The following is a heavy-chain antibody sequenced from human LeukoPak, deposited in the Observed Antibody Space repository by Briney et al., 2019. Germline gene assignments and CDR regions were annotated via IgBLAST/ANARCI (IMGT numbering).Heavy chain of an antibody. CDR3: ARGGNRFGGFYFDY. CDR1: ADSLSSGGHY. CDR2: IHHSGRS. J-gene: IGHJ4*02. V-gene: IGHV4-31*03. Sequence: SSETLSLTCTVSADSLSSGGHYWAWIRQFPGKGLESIGFIHHSGRSRHNPSLKDRVAISVDTSRKQFALKLSSVTAADTAMYYCARGGNRFGGFYFDYWGQGIQVIVSS. D-gene: IGHD3-10*01.